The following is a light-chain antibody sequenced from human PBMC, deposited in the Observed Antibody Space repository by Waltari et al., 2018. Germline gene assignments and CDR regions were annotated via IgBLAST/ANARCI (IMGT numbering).Light chain of an antibody. CDR1: QNINTD. V-gene: IGKV3-11*01. CDR2: YAY. Sequence: EALLTQSPATLSLSTGDSATLLCRASQNINTDLGWYQQKPGQAPRLLSSYAYNRAAGTPVRCIGRGSGTDFTLTISSLEHEDFALYYWRQRDSWPRTFGQGTKVEIK. CDR3: RQRDSWPRT. J-gene: IGKJ1*01.